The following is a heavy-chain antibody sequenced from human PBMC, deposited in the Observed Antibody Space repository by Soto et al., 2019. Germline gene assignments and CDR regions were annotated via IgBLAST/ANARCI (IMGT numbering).Heavy chain of an antibody. CDR2: ISYDGSNK. J-gene: IGHJ5*02. CDR3: AKDVWSEFDWFDP. D-gene: IGHD3-3*01. Sequence: PGGSLRLSCAASGFTFSSYGMHWVRQAPGKGLEWVAVISYDGSNKYYADSVKGRFTISRDNSKNTLYLQMNSLRAEDTAVYYCAKDVWSEFDWFDPWGQGTLVTVSS. V-gene: IGHV3-30*18. CDR1: GFTFSSYG.